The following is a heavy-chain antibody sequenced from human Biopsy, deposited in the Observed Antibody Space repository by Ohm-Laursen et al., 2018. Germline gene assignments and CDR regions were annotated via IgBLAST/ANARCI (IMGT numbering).Heavy chain of an antibody. D-gene: IGHD3-10*01. V-gene: IGHV4-61*08. CDR3: ARAYFYGMGTSNYSLDS. CDR1: GGSVRSPDHR. Sequence: GTLSLTCTVSGGSVRSPDHRWNWVRRAPGKGLEWIGNIYYSWTTLYNPSLSGRVTMDLDRSTNQFSLKLKSVTSADTAVYFCARAYFYGMGTSNYSLDSWGQGALVTVSS. J-gene: IGHJ4*02. CDR2: IYYSWTT.